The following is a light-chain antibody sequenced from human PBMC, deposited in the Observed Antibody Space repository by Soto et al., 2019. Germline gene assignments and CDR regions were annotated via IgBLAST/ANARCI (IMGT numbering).Light chain of an antibody. CDR2: HAS. CDR3: QHYNSYPWT. Sequence: DIQMTQSPSTLSASIGDRVTITGRASQTINNWLTWYQQKPGKAPNLLIYHASNLETGVPSRFSGSAFGTEFNLNISSLQPDDFETYYCQHYNSYPWTFGQGTKVEIK. J-gene: IGKJ1*01. V-gene: IGKV1-5*01. CDR1: QTINNW.